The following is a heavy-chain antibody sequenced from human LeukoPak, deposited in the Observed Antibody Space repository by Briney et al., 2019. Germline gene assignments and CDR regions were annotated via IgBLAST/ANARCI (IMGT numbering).Heavy chain of an antibody. J-gene: IGHJ4*02. CDR3: ARDQYY. CDR2: ITGSSTYI. Sequence: GGSLRLSCAASGFTFSAYSINWVRQAPGKGLEWVSSITGSSTYIYYADSVRGRFTISRDNAKSSLYLQMNSLRAEDTAVYYCARDQYYWGQGTLVTVSS. V-gene: IGHV3-21*01. CDR1: GFTFSAYS.